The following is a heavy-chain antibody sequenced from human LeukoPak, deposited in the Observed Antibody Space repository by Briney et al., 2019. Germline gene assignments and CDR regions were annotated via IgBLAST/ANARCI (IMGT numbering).Heavy chain of an antibody. D-gene: IGHD3/OR15-3a*01. CDR1: GFTFSSYA. V-gene: IGHV3-23*01. J-gene: IGHJ4*02. Sequence: GGSLRLSCAASGFTFSSYAMRWVRQAPGRGLEWVSAIGGSGAVIYYADSVKGRFTISRDNSKNTLSLQMSSLRDEDTAVYYCAKGSDYYFDYWGQGTLVTVSS. CDR3: AKGSDYYFDY. CDR2: IGGSGAVI.